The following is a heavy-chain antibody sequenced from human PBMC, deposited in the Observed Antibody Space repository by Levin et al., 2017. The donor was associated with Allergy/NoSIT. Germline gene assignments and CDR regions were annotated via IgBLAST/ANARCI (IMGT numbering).Heavy chain of an antibody. D-gene: IGHD1-26*01. V-gene: IGHV3-30*18. CDR3: AKAGKWELLLPAT. J-gene: IGHJ5*02. Sequence: LGESLKISCAASGFTFSSYGMHWVRQAPGKGLEWVAVISYDGSNKYYADSVKGRFTISRDNSKNTLYLQMNSLRAEDTAVYYCAKAGKWELLLPATWGQGTLVTVSS. CDR1: GFTFSSYG. CDR2: ISYDGSNK.